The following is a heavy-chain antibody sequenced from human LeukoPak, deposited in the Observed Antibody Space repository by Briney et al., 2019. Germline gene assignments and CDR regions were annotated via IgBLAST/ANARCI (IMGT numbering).Heavy chain of an antibody. CDR1: GDSISSGDYY. J-gene: IGHJ6*03. D-gene: IGHD1-26*01. V-gene: IGHV4-61*02. Sequence: SETLSLTCTVSGDSISSGDYYWSWIRQPAGKGLEWIGRISSSGSTNYNPSLKSRVTISVDTSKNQFSLKLSSVTAADTAVYYCAREGSGSGSYNLGYYYYMDVWGKGTTVTISS. CDR3: AREGSGSGSYNLGYYYYMDV. CDR2: ISSSGST.